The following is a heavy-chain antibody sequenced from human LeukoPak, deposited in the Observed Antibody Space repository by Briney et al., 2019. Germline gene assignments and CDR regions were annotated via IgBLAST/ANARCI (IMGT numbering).Heavy chain of an antibody. D-gene: IGHD6-19*01. J-gene: IGHJ5*02. CDR3: ARSKKAGVGVAGTGWYFDP. CDR1: GGTFSSYA. V-gene: IGHV1-18*01. CDR2: ISTYIDNT. Sequence: ASVKVSCKASGGTFSSYAISWVRQAPGQGLEWMGWISTYIDNTKYAHKFQGRVTMTTDTSTSTAYMEVRSLRSDDTAVYFCARSKKAGVGVAGTGWYFDPWGQGTLVTVSS.